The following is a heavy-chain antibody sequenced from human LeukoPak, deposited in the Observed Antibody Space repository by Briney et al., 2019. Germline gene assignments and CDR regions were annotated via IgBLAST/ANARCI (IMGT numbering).Heavy chain of an antibody. CDR3: ARDLSGASGWYGREIDY. V-gene: IGHV3-21*01. D-gene: IGHD6-19*01. J-gene: IGHJ4*02. CDR1: GFTFSSYS. Sequence: GGSLRLSCAASGFTFSSYSMNWVRQAPGKGLGWVSSISSSSSYIYYADSVKGRFTISRDNAKNSLYLQMNSLRAEDTAVYYCARDLSGASGWYGREIDYWGQGTLVTVSS. CDR2: ISSSSSYI.